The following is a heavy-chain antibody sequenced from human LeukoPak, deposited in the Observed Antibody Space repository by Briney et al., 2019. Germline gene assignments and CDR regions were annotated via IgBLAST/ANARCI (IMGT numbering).Heavy chain of an antibody. V-gene: IGHV3-30-3*01. Sequence: GGSLRLSCAASGFTFSSYAMHWVRRAPGKGLEWVAVISYDGSNKYYADSVKGRFTISRDNSKNTLYLQMNSLRAEDTAVYYCARSSESSVYFDYWGQGTLVTVSS. J-gene: IGHJ4*02. CDR3: ARSSESSVYFDY. CDR2: ISYDGSNK. CDR1: GFTFSSYA. D-gene: IGHD6-19*01.